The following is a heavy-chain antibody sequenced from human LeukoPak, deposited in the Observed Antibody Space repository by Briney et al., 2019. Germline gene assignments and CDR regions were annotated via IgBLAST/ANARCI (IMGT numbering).Heavy chain of an antibody. CDR3: VRDRSRSVY. Sequence: GGSLRLSCEASGFTFTSYWMSWVRQAPGKGLEWVANIKPDGSEKYYVDSVTGRFTISRDNAKNSLYLQMNSLRAEDTAVYYCVRDRSRSVYWGQGTLVTVSS. J-gene: IGHJ4*02. V-gene: IGHV3-7*01. CDR2: IKPDGSEK. CDR1: GFTFTSYW. D-gene: IGHD3-3*01.